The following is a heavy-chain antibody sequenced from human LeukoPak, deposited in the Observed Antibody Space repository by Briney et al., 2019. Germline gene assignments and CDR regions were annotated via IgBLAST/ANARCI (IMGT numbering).Heavy chain of an antibody. CDR3: ARDSSSSNYYFGMDV. CDR2: ISGSGDRT. CDR1: GFTFSSYA. D-gene: IGHD6-19*01. J-gene: IGHJ6*02. V-gene: IGHV3-23*01. Sequence: GGSLRLSCAASGFTFSSYAMSWVRQAPGKGLAWISGISGSGDRTYYADSVKGRFTISRDNSKNTLYLQMNSLRVDDTALYYCARDSSSSNYYFGMDVWGQGTTVTVSS.